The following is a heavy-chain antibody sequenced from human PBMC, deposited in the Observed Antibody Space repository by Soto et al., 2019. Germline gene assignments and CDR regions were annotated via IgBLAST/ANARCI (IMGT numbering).Heavy chain of an antibody. CDR2: IYYSGST. CDR3: ARRYGGNFDY. CDR1: GGSISSYY. Sequence: LETLSLTCTVSGGSISSYYWSWIRQPPGKGLEWIGYIYYSGSTNYNPSLKSRVTISVDTSKNQFSLKLSSVTAADTAVYYCARRYGGNFDYWGQGTLVTVSS. J-gene: IGHJ4*02. D-gene: IGHD1-26*01. V-gene: IGHV4-59*01.